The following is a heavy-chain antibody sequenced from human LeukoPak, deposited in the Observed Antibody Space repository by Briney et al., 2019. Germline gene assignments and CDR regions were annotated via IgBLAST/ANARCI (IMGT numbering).Heavy chain of an antibody. CDR2: TKPEGSEK. J-gene: IGHJ1*01. Sequence: PGGSLRLSCAAAGFTFSSYWMSWVRQAQEEGLEWVANTKPEGSEKYYVGSVKGRFTISRENAKNSLYLQMNSLRAEDTAVYYCAREVYCSSTSCYTGYFQHWGQGTLVTVSS. CDR3: AREVYCSSTSCYTGYFQH. V-gene: IGHV3-7*01. D-gene: IGHD2-2*02. CDR1: GFTFSSYW.